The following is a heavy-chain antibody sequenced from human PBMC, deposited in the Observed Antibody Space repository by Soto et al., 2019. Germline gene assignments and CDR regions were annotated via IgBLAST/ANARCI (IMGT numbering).Heavy chain of an antibody. V-gene: IGHV3-30-3*01. Sequence: GGSLRLSCAASGFTFSSYVMHWVRQAPGKGLEWVAVISYDGSNKYYADSVKGRFTISRDNSKNTLFLQMNSLRVEDTAVYYCARDPLPNNWNDLHDYGMDVWGQGTTVTVSS. D-gene: IGHD1-1*01. J-gene: IGHJ6*02. CDR3: ARDPLPNNWNDLHDYGMDV. CDR1: GFTFSSYV. CDR2: ISYDGSNK.